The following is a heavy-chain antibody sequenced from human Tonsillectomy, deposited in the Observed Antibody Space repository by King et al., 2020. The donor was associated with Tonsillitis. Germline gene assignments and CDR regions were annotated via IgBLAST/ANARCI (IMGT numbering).Heavy chain of an antibody. Sequence: VQLVESGSEVKKPGESLKISCKGSGYTFTTYWIGWVRQMPGKGLEWMGIIYPGDSDTRYSPSFQGQVTISADKSISTAYLQWSSLKASDTAMYYCARRHYGGKDTVTPIDYWGQGTLVTVSS. CDR3: ARRHYGGKDTVTPIDY. J-gene: IGHJ4*02. CDR2: IYPGDSDT. D-gene: IGHD4-17*01. V-gene: IGHV5-51*01. CDR1: GYTFTTYW.